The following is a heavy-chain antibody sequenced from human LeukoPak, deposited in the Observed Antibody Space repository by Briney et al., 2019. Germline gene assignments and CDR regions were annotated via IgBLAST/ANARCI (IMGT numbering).Heavy chain of an antibody. Sequence: ASVKVSCKASGYTFTGYYMHWVRQAPGQGLEWMGWINPNSGGTNYAQKFQGRVTMTRDTSISTAYMELSRLRSDDTAVYYCARDRRRDGYGGGFDYWGQGTWSPSPQ. CDR3: ARDRRRDGYGGGFDY. J-gene: IGHJ4*02. D-gene: IGHD5-24*01. CDR2: INPNSGGT. CDR1: GYTFTGYY. V-gene: IGHV1-2*02.